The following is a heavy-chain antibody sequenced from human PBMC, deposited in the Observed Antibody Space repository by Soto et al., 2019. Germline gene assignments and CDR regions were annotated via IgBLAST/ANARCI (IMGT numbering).Heavy chain of an antibody. CDR3: AKKVNSGSGSQFFDY. Sequence: EVQLLESGGGLVQPGGSLRLSCAASGFTFSSYSMSWVRQAPGKGLEWVSGFRSGGDDDTTYYADSVRGRFTISRDNCKNTLFLQMNSLRAEDTAIYYCAKKVNSGSGSQFFDYWGQGTLVTVSS. J-gene: IGHJ4*02. CDR2: FRSGGDDDTT. V-gene: IGHV3-23*01. CDR1: GFTFSSYS. D-gene: IGHD3-10*01.